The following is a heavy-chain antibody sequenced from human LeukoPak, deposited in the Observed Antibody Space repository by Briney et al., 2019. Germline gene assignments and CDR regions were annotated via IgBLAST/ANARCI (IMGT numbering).Heavy chain of an antibody. D-gene: IGHD6-13*01. V-gene: IGHV1-2*02. CDR1: GYTFTGYY. CDR3: ARARWDSSSWYYYYMDV. Sequence: ASVKVSCKASGYTFTGYYMHWVRQAPGQGLEWMGWINPNSGGTNSAQKFQGRVTMTRDTSISTAYMELSRLRSDDTAVYYCARARWDSSSWYYYYMDVWGKGTTVTVSS. J-gene: IGHJ6*03. CDR2: INPNSGGT.